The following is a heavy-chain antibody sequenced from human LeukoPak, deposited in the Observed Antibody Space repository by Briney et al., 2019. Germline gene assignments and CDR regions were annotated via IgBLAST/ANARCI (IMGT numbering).Heavy chain of an antibody. CDR3: ASLRSDSSGYYNLRIDY. D-gene: IGHD3-22*01. J-gene: IGHJ4*02. CDR1: GGSVSSSSYY. V-gene: IGHV4-61*01. CDR2: IYYSGST. Sequence: SETLSLTCTVSGGSVSSSSYYWSWIRQPPGTGLEWIGYIYYSGSTNYNPSLKSRVTISVDTSKNQFSLKLSSVTAADTAVYYCASLRSDSSGYYNLRIDYWGQGTLVTVSS.